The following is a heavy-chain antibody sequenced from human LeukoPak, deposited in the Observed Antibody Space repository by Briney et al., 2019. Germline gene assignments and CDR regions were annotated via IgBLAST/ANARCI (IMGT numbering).Heavy chain of an antibody. D-gene: IGHD5-18*01. Sequence: KASETLSLTCTVSGASITYDYWNLIRQPPGKGLEWIGYIHFSGTTNYSPSLKSRVTISVDTSKNQFSLKLSSVTAADTAVYYCARHLTRGYSYGSLVLSPWFDPWGQGTLVTVSS. J-gene: IGHJ5*02. CDR1: GASITYDY. V-gene: IGHV4-59*08. CDR2: IHFSGTT. CDR3: ARHLTRGYSYGSLVLSPWFDP.